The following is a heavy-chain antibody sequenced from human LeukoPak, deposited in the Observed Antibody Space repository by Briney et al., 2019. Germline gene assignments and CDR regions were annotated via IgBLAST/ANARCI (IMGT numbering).Heavy chain of an antibody. Sequence: GGSLRLSCAASGFTFSSYAMSWVRQAPGKGLEWVSAISGSGGSTYYADSVKGRFTISRDNSKNTLYLQMNSLRAEDTAVYYCAREGPYGSGRSPPQYGMDVWGQGTTVTVSS. CDR2: ISGSGGST. J-gene: IGHJ6*02. V-gene: IGHV3-23*01. CDR3: AREGPYGSGRSPPQYGMDV. D-gene: IGHD3-10*01. CDR1: GFTFSSYA.